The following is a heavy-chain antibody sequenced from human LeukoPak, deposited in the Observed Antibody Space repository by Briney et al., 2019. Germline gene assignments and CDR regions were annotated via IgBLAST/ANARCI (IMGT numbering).Heavy chain of an antibody. J-gene: IGHJ4*02. V-gene: IGHV2-26*01. D-gene: IGHD2-8*02. Sequence: SGPVLVKPTKTLTLTCTVSGSSLTNAGLGVSWIRQPPGKALEWLAHIFSNDEKSYRTSLKSRLTISKDTSKSQVVLIMTNTDPVDTATYYCARALLVDYNFDYWGQGTLVTVSS. CDR2: IFSNDEK. CDR3: ARALLVDYNFDY. CDR1: GSSLTNAGLG.